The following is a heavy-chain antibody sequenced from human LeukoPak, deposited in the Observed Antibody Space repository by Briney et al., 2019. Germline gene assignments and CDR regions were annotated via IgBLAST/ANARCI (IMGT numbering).Heavy chain of an antibody. CDR1: GYTFTGYY. V-gene: IGHV1-2*02. CDR3: ARGLGANGYSGYGY. J-gene: IGHJ4*02. Sequence: GASVKVSCKASGYTFTGYYMHWVRQTPGQGLEWMGWINPNSGGTNYAQKFQGRVTMTRDTSISTAYMELSRLRSDDTAVYYCARGLGANGYSGYGYWGQGTLVTVSS. CDR2: INPNSGGT. D-gene: IGHD5-12*01.